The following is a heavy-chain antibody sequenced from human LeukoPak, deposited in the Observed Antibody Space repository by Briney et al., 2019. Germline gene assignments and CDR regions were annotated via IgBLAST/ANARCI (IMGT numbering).Heavy chain of an antibody. CDR3: AKLTTGRGSYYFDY. Sequence: GASVKVSCKVSGYTLTELSMHWVRQAPGKGLEWMGGFDPEDGETIYAQKFQGRVTMTEDTSTDTAYMELGSLRSEDTAVYYCAKLTTGRGSYYFDYWGQGTLVTVSS. V-gene: IGHV1-24*01. CDR2: FDPEDGET. CDR1: GYTLTELS. D-gene: IGHD1-1*01. J-gene: IGHJ4*02.